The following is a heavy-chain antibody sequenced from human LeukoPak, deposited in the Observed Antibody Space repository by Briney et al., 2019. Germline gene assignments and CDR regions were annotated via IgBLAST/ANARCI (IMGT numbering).Heavy chain of an antibody. J-gene: IGHJ4*02. Sequence: GSLRLSCAASGFAVSTSWMGWVRQAPGKGLEWVASLQDDGSHQYYVDSAKGRFTISRENAKNSLFLQMSSLRAEDTAVYYCARGGDGHKLGGDYWGQGTLVTVSS. D-gene: IGHD5-24*01. CDR1: GFAVSTSW. CDR2: LQDDGSHQ. CDR3: ARGGDGHKLGGDY. V-gene: IGHV3-7*03.